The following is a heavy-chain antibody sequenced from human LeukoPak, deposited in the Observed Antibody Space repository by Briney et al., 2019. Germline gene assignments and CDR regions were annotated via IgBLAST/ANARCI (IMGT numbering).Heavy chain of an antibody. J-gene: IGHJ4*02. CDR1: GFTVSSNY. CDR2: IYSDGST. Sequence: GGSLRLSCAASGFTVSSNYMSWVRQAPGKGLEWVSVIYSDGSTYYADSVKGRFTISRDNAKNSVYLHMNSLRAEDTGVYYCARDCCASGSYDFWGQGTLVSVSS. V-gene: IGHV3-66*01. CDR3: ARDCCASGSYDF. D-gene: IGHD3-10*01.